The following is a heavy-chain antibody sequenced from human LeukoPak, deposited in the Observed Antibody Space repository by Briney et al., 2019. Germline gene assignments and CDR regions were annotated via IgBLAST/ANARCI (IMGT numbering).Heavy chain of an antibody. CDR3: ARPYYYDSVFYFDH. CDR2: IYPGDSDT. V-gene: IGHV5-51*01. D-gene: IGHD3-22*01. J-gene: IGHJ4*02. Sequence: GESLKISCKGSGYSFSTYWIGWVCQLPGKGLEWMGIIYPGDSDTKYSPSFQGQVTISADKSINTAYLQWSSLKASDTAMYYCARPYYYDSVFYFDHWGQGTLVTVS. CDR1: GYSFSTYW.